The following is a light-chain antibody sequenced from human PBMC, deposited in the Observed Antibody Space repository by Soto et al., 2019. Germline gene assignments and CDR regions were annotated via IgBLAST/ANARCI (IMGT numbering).Light chain of an antibody. CDR2: RAS. J-gene: IGKJ1*01. CDR1: QSISNW. Sequence: EIQMTQSPSTLSASIGDRVTITCRASQSISNWLAWFQQTPGKAPKLLVHRASSLGDGVPSRFSGSGSGTEFTLTISSLQPDDYATYYCQQYMEYPWTFGQGTTVEIK. V-gene: IGKV1-5*03. CDR3: QQYMEYPWT.